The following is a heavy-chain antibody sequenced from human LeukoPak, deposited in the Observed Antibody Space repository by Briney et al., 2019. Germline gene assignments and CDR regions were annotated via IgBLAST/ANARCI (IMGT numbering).Heavy chain of an antibody. V-gene: IGHV1-2*06. CDR3: ARDAVFGVVTIYGMDV. CDR1: GYTFTGYY. Sequence: ASVKVSCKASGYTFTGYYMHWVRQAPGQGLEWMGRINPNSGGTNYAQKFQGRVTMTRDTSISTAHMELSRLRSDDTAVYYCARDAVFGVVTIYGMDVWGQGTTVTVSS. CDR2: INPNSGGT. D-gene: IGHD3-3*01. J-gene: IGHJ6*02.